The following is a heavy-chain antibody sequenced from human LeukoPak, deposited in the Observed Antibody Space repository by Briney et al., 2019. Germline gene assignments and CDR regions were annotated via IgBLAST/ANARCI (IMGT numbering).Heavy chain of an antibody. Sequence: SETLSLTCVVSGESLTDFSWSWLRQPPGKGLEWIGDFKHGGSTKFNPSLKSRVTMSGDISKNQFSLNLSSVTAADTAVYYCARGGIAAANWFDPWGQGTLVTVSS. CDR3: ARGGIAAANWFDP. J-gene: IGHJ5*02. D-gene: IGHD6-13*01. V-gene: IGHV4-34*01. CDR1: GESLTDFS. CDR2: FKHGGST.